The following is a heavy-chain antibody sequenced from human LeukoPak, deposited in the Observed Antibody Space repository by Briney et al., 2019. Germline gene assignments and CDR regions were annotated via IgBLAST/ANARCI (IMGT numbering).Heavy chain of an antibody. V-gene: IGHV3-20*04. CDR3: AKDGVVVPAAVGYFDY. Sequence: GGSLRLSCAASGFTFSDYYMSWIRQAPGKGLEWVSGINWNGDNTGYADSVKGRFTISRDSSKNTLYLQMNSLRAEDTAVYYCAKDGVVVPAAVGYFDYWGQGTLVTVSS. CDR2: INWNGDNT. J-gene: IGHJ4*02. CDR1: GFTFSDYY. D-gene: IGHD2-2*01.